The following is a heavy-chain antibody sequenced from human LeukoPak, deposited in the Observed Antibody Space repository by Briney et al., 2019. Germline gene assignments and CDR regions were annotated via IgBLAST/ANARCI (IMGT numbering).Heavy chain of an antibody. CDR1: GYTFTSYA. CDR3: ASDFTPGIAAAGRGYFQH. J-gene: IGHJ1*01. CDR2: INAGNGNT. V-gene: IGHV1-3*01. Sequence: AASVKVSCKASGYTFTSYAMHWVRQAPGQRLEWMGWINAGNGNTKYSQKFQGRVTITRDTSASTAYMELSSLRSEDTAVYYCASDFTPGIAAAGRGYFQHWGQGTLVTVSS. D-gene: IGHD6-13*01.